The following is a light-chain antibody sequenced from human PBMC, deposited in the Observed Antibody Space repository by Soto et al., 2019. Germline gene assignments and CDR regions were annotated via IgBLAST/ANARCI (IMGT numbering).Light chain of an antibody. CDR2: SAS. J-gene: IGKJ4*01. V-gene: IGKV3-15*01. CDR3: QQYHDWPPLT. CDR1: QTISSN. Sequence: MTQSPAIVSVSPGERVTLSCRASQTISSNLAWYQLKPGQPPRLLFYSASARATGTSARFSCTGSGTEFTLTISSLQSEDVAIYYCQQYHDWPPLTCGGGTKVQIK.